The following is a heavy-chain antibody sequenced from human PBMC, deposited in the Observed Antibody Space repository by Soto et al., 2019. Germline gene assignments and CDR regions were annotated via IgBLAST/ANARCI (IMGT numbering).Heavy chain of an antibody. CDR3: AKEPQPPAVAGNDAFDI. J-gene: IGHJ3*02. Sequence: EVQLLESGGGLVQPGGSLRLSCAASGFTFSSYAMSWVRQAPGKGLEWVSAISGSGGSTYYADSVKGRFTISRDNSKNTLYLQMNSLRPEDAAVDYCAKEPQPPAVAGNDAFDIWGQGTMVTVSS. D-gene: IGHD6-19*01. CDR1: GFTFSSYA. V-gene: IGHV3-23*01. CDR2: ISGSGGST.